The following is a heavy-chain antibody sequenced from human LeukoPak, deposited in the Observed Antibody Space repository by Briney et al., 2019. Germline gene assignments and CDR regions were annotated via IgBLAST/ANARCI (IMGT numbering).Heavy chain of an antibody. V-gene: IGHV3-74*01. J-gene: IGHJ4*02. CDR3: ARAIAEAGTDS. CDR2: INSDGYSI. D-gene: IGHD6-19*01. Sequence: GGSLRLSCAATGFTFSSYWMHWVRQAPGKGPVWLARINSDGYSISYADSVKGRFTISRDNAKKTLYLQMNTLRAEDTAMYYCARAIAEAGTDSWGQGTLVTVSS. CDR1: GFTFSSYW.